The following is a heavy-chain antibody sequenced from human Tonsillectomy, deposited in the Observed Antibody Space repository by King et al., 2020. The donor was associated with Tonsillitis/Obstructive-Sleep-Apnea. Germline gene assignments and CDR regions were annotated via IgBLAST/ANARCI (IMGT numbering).Heavy chain of an antibody. CDR3: AKEAGHCSSTSCPTYYYYYMDV. CDR1: GFTFSSYG. CDR2: ISYDGSNK. J-gene: IGHJ6*03. V-gene: IGHV3-30*18. Sequence: VQLVESGGGVVQPGRSLRLSCAASGFTFSSYGMHWVRQAPGKGLEGVAVISYDGSNKYYADSVKGRFTISRDNSKNTLYPQMNSLGAEDTAVYYCAKEAGHCSSTSCPTYYYYYMDVWGKGTTVTVSS. D-gene: IGHD2-2*01.